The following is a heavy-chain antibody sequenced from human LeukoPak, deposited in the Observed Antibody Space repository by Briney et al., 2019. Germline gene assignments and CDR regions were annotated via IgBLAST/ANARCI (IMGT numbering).Heavy chain of an antibody. Sequence: PGGSLRLSCAASGFTLSSYAMHWVRQAPGKGLEWVAVISYDGSNKYYADSVKGRFTISRDNSKNTLYLQMNSLRAEDTAVYYCASVGSSGYYYFDYWGQGTLVTVSS. CDR1: GFTLSSYA. D-gene: IGHD3-22*01. V-gene: IGHV3-30-3*01. J-gene: IGHJ4*02. CDR2: ISYDGSNK. CDR3: ASVGSSGYYYFDY.